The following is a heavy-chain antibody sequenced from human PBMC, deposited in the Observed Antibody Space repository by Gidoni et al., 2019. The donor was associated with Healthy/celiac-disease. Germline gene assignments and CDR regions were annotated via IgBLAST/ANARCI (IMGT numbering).Heavy chain of an antibody. J-gene: IGHJ6*02. V-gene: IGHV3-9*01. Sequence: EVQLVESGGGLVQPGRSLRLSCAASGFTFDDYAMHWVRQAPGKGLEWVSGISWNSGSIGYADSVKGRFTISRDNAKNSLYLQMNSLRAEDTALYYCAKDSGYDSDGMDVWGQGTTVTVSS. CDR1: GFTFDDYA. CDR3: AKDSGYDSDGMDV. CDR2: ISWNSGSI. D-gene: IGHD5-12*01.